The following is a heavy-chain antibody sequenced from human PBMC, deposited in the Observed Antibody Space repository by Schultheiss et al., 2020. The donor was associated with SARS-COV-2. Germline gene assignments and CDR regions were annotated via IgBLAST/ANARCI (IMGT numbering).Heavy chain of an antibody. D-gene: IGHD6-13*01. CDR3: ARAAAAAGNWFDP. Sequence: TLSLTCTVSGGSISTGSYYWSWIRQPAGKGLEWIGRIFTSGTTNYNPSLKSRVTISVDTSKNQFSLKLNSVTAADTAVYYCARAAAAAGNWFDPWGQGTLVTVSS. CDR2: IFTSGTT. J-gene: IGHJ5*02. CDR1: GGSISTGSYY. V-gene: IGHV4-61*02.